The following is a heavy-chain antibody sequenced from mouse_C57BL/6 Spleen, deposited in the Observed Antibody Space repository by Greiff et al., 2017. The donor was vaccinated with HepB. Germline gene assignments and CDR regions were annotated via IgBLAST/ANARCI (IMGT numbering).Heavy chain of an antibody. Sequence: EVQGVESGGGLVKPGGSLKLSCAASGFTFSDYGMHWVRQAPEKGLEWVAYISSGSSTIYYADTVKGRFTISRDNAKNTLFLQMTSLRSEDTAMYYCARMRLRDYYYAMDYWGQGTSVTVSS. CDR2: ISSGSSTI. CDR3: ARMRLRDYYYAMDY. V-gene: IGHV5-17*01. D-gene: IGHD2-2*01. CDR1: GFTFSDYG. J-gene: IGHJ4*01.